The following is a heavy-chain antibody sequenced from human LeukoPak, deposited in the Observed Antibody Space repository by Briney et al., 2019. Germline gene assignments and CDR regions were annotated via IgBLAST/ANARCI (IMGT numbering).Heavy chain of an antibody. CDR1: GFTVSSNY. V-gene: IGHV3-53*01. CDR3: ARGLFYFDTSGYLYY. CDR2: IYSGGST. Sequence: GGSLRLSCAASGFTVSSNYMRSVRQAPGKGLEWVSVIYSGGSTYYADSVKGRFTISRDNSKNTLYLQMNSLRAEDTAVYYFARGLFYFDTSGYLYYWGQGTLVTVSS. J-gene: IGHJ4*02. D-gene: IGHD3-22*01.